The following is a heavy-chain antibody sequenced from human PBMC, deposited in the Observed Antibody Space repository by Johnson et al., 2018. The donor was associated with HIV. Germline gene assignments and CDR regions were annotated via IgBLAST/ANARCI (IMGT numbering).Heavy chain of an antibody. CDR3: ARVVLVRLAVAGPSRDAFDI. CDR2: ISYDGSNK. V-gene: IGHV3-30*04. D-gene: IGHD6-19*01. Sequence: QVQLVESGGGVVQPGGSLRLSCAASGFTFSSYAMHWVRQAPGKGLEWVAVISYDGSNKYYADSVKGRFTISRDNSKNTLYLQMNSLRGEDTALYYCARVVLVRLAVAGPSRDAFDIWGQGTMVTVSS. CDR1: GFTFSSYA. J-gene: IGHJ3*02.